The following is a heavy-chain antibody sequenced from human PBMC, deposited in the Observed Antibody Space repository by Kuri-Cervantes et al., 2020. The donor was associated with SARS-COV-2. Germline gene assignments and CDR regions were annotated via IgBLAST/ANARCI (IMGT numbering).Heavy chain of an antibody. CDR3: ARDLYGVLYYFDY. J-gene: IGHJ4*02. Sequence: GESLKISCAASGFTFSSYAMSWVRQAPGKGLEWVSAISGSGGSTYYADSVKGRFTISRDNSKNTLYLQMNSLRAEDTAVYYCARDLYGVLYYFDYWGQGTLVTVSS. CDR1: GFTFSSYA. CDR2: ISGSGGST. D-gene: IGHD4-17*01. V-gene: IGHV3-23*01.